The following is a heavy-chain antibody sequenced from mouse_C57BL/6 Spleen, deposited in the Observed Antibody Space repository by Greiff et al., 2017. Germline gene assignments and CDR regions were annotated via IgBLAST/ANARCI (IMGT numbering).Heavy chain of an antibody. CDR2: IDPETGGT. CDR1: GYTFTDYE. Sequence: QVQLQQSGAELVRPGASVTLSCKASGYTFTDYEMHWVKQTPVHGLEWIGAIDPETGGTAYNQKFKGKAILTADKSSSTAYMELRSLTSEDSAVYYCTRDDGYYPGFGYWGQGTLVTVSA. V-gene: IGHV1-15*01. J-gene: IGHJ3*01. D-gene: IGHD2-3*01. CDR3: TRDDGYYPGFGY.